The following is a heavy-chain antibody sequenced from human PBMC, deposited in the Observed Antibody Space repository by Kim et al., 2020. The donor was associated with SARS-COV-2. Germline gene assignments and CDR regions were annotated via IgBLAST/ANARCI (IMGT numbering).Heavy chain of an antibody. D-gene: IGHD3-10*01. Sequence: GGSLRLSCVASGFSFSNYGFNWIRQAPGRGLEWVSGITAAGTGRFYPESVKGRFTISRDNSRSTLYLQMNSLRAEDTAVYYCAKVKSGTGNYGDWHFDI. J-gene: IGHJ2*01. CDR1: GFSFSNYG. CDR3: AKVKSGTGNYGDWHFDI. CDR2: ITAAGTGR. V-gene: IGHV3-23*01.